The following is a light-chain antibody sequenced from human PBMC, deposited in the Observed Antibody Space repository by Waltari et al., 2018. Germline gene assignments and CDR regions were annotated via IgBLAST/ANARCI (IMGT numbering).Light chain of an antibody. Sequence: QTVVPQEPSFSVSPGGTVTLTCGLSSGSVSTRYYPSWYQQTPGQAPRTLIYSTNTRSSGVPARFSGSILGNKAALTITGAQADDESEYYCVLYMGSGHWVFGGGTKLTVL. CDR2: STN. CDR3: VLYMGSGHWV. V-gene: IGLV8-61*01. CDR1: SGSVSTRYY. J-gene: IGLJ3*02.